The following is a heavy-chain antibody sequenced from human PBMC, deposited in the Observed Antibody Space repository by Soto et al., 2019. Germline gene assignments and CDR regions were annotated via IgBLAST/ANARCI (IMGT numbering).Heavy chain of an antibody. CDR1: GGSISSGGYY. CDR3: ARDACSGGSCYLHFDY. CDR2: IYYSGST. V-gene: IGHV4-31*03. D-gene: IGHD2-15*01. J-gene: IGHJ4*02. Sequence: SETLSLTCTVSGGSISSGGYYWSWIRQHPGKGLEWIGYIYYSGSTYYNPSLKSRVTISVDTSKNQFSLKLSSVTAADTAVYYCARDACSGGSCYLHFDYWGQGTLVTVSS.